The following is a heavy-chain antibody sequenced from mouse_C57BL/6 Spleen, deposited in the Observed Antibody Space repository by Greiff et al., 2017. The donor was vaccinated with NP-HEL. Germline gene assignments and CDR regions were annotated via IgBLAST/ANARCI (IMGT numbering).Heavy chain of an antibody. V-gene: IGHV5-4*01. CDR2: ISDGGSYT. D-gene: IGHD1-1*01. CDR3: ARGIFATVEYFDY. CDR1: GFTFSSYA. Sequence: EVQRVESGGGLVKPGGSLKLSCAASGFTFSSYAMSWVRQTPEKRLEWVATISDGGSYTYYPDDVKGRFTISRDNAKNNLYLQMSHLKSEDTAMYYCARGIFATVEYFDYWGQGTTLTVSS. J-gene: IGHJ2*01.